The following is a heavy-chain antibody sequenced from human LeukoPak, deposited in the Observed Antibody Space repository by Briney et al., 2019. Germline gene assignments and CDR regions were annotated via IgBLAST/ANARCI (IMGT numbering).Heavy chain of an antibody. CDR3: AKSSYGDYIYFDY. CDR1: GFTFSSYA. D-gene: IGHD4-17*01. Sequence: PGGSLRLSCAASGFTFSSYAMSWVRQAPGKGLEWVSAISGSGGSTYYADSVKGLFTISRDNSENPLYLQMNTLRAEDTAVYYCAKSSYGDYIYFDYWGQGTLVTASS. V-gene: IGHV3-23*01. J-gene: IGHJ4*02. CDR2: ISGSGGST.